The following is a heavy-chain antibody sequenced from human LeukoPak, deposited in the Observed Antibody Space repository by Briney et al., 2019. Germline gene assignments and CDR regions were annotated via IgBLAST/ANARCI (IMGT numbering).Heavy chain of an antibody. V-gene: IGHV4-61*02. Sequence: PSETLSLTCTVSGGSISSGSYYWSWIRQPAGKGLEWIGRIYTSGSTNYNPSLKSRVTISVDTSKNQFSLKLSSVTAADTAVYYCARVDYYGSGSYYSNWFDPWGQGTLVTVSS. CDR2: IYTSGST. J-gene: IGHJ5*02. CDR1: GGSISSGSYY. D-gene: IGHD3-10*01. CDR3: ARVDYYGSGSYYSNWFDP.